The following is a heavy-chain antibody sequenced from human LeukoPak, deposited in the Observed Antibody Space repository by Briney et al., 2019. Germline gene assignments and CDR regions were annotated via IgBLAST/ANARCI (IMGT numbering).Heavy chain of an antibody. CDR3: AKDHVVRGVITDNWFDP. CDR2: NSWNSGSI. J-gene: IGHJ5*02. CDR1: GFTFDDYA. V-gene: IGHV3-9*01. Sequence: GGSLRLSCAASGFTFDDYAMHWVRQAPGKGLEWVSGNSWNSGSIGYADSVKGRFTISRDNAKNSLYLQMNSLRAEDTALYYCAKDHVVRGVITDNWFDPWGQGTLVTVSS. D-gene: IGHD3-10*01.